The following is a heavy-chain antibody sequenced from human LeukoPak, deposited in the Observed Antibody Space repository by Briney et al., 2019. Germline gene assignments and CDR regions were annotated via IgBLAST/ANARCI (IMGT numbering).Heavy chain of an antibody. CDR2: ISSSSSYI. J-gene: IGHJ4*02. CDR1: GFTFSSYS. CDR3: ARGGYSSRPYFDS. D-gene: IGHD6-13*01. V-gene: IGHV3-21*01. Sequence: GGSLRLSCAASGFTFSSYSMNWVRQAPGKGLEWVSSISSSSSYIYYADSVKGRFTVSRDNAKNSLYLQMNSLRAEDTAVYYGARGGYSSRPYFDSGGQGPLATV.